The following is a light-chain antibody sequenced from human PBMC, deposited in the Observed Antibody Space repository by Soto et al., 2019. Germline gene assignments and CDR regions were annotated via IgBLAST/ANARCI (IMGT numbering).Light chain of an antibody. CDR1: QGIRND. V-gene: IGKV1-17*01. CDR3: LQHDSYPLT. Sequence: DIKMTQSPSSLSAAVGDRVTITCRASQGIRNDLAWYQQKAGKAPKRLIYVASSLQSGVPSRFSGSGSGTEFTLTINSLQPEDFATYFCLQHDSYPLTFGQGTRRE. J-gene: IGKJ5*01. CDR2: VAS.